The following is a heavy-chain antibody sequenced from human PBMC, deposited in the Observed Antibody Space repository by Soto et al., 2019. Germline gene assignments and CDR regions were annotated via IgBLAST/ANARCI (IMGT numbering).Heavy chain of an antibody. CDR1: WYSFAGYW. CDR3: ARQIYDSDTGPNFQYYFDS. J-gene: IGHJ4*02. V-gene: IGHV5-10-1*01. CDR2: IDPSDSQT. D-gene: IGHD3-22*01. Sequence: PGESLKISWNGAWYSFAGYWITWVLQKPGKGLEWMGRIDPSDSQTYYSPSFRGHVTISVTKSITTVFLQWSSLRASDTAMYYCARQIYDSDTGPNFQYYFDSWGQGTPVTVSS.